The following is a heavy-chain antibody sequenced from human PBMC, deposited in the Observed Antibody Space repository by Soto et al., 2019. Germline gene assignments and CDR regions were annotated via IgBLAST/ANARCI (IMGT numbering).Heavy chain of an antibody. CDR2: ISHSGTT. V-gene: IGHV4-38-2*02. J-gene: IGHJ6*02. Sequence: PSETLSLTCLVSGFPISSTYSWGWIRQPPGKGLEWIGSISHSGTTSYSPSLTSRVSISVDTSKNQVSLKLTSVTAADTAVYFCARVTMVIRDSDHFGVDVWGHGTTVTV. D-gene: IGHD3-10*01. CDR3: ARVTMVIRDSDHFGVDV. CDR1: GFPISSTYS.